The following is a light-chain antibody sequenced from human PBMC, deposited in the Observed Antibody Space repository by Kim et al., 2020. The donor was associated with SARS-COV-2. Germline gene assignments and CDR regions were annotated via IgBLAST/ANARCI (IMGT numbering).Light chain of an antibody. CDR3: SSYTSSSTYSV. CDR2: DVS. J-gene: IGLJ1*01. CDR1: SSDVGGYNY. Sequence: SITISCTGTSSDVGGYNYVSWYQHHPGKAPKLMIYDVSKRPSGISNRFSGSKSGNTASLTISGLQAEDEADYYCSSYTSSSTYSVFGTGTKVTVL. V-gene: IGLV2-14*03.